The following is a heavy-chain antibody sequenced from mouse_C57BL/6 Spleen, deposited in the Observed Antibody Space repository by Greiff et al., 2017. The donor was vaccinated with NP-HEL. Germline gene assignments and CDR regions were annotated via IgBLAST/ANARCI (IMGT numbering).Heavy chain of an antibody. CDR1: GYTFTSYW. J-gene: IGHJ4*01. Sequence: QVQLQQPGAELVKPGASVKMSCKASGYTFTSYWITWVKQRPGQGLEWIGDIYPGSGSTNYNEKFKSKATLTVDTSSSTAYMQLSSLTYEDSAVYYCAGRIYYDYDGSYYAMDYWGQGTSVTVSS. D-gene: IGHD2-4*01. CDR2: IYPGSGST. V-gene: IGHV1-55*01. CDR3: AGRIYYDYDGSYYAMDY.